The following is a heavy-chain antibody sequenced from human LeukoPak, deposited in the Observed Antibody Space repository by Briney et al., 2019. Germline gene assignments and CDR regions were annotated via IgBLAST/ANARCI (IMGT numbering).Heavy chain of an antibody. CDR2: IIPIFDTA. J-gene: IGHJ4*02. D-gene: IGHD6-13*01. V-gene: IGHV1-69*01. CDR1: GGSFRSNA. CDR3: TRGFSSSWSYFDY. Sequence: ASVKVSCKASGGSFRSNAISWVRQAPGQGLEWMGGIIPIFDTAHYAQKLQGRVTITADESANTVFMELSSLRSGDTVVYYCTRGFSSSWSYFDYWGQGTLVTVSS.